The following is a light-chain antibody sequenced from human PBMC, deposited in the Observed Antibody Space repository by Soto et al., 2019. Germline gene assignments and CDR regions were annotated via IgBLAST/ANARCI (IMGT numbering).Light chain of an antibody. CDR1: SSDVDTHNY. CDR2: EVI. J-gene: IGLJ2*01. Sequence: QSVLTQPASVSGSPGQSITISCTATSSDVDTHNYVSWYQQYPGKAPKLMIYEVINRPSGVSNRFSGSKSGNTASLIISGLQAEDEADYYCSSYTSSSTLGFGGGTKRTVL. CDR3: SSYTSSSTLG. V-gene: IGLV2-14*01.